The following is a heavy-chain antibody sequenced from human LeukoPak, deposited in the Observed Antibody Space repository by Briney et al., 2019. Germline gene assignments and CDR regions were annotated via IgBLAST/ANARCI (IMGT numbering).Heavy chain of an antibody. J-gene: IGHJ4*02. CDR3: AKALYGDYGRFDY. D-gene: IGHD4-17*01. Sequence: GGSLRLSCAASGFTFSTYAMSWVRQAPGKGLDWVSTISDGGSDTHYADSVRGRFTISRDNSKNTVYLQINSLRAEDTAVYYCAKALYGDYGRFDYWGQGTLVTVSS. V-gene: IGHV3-23*01. CDR2: ISDGGSDT. CDR1: GFTFSTYA.